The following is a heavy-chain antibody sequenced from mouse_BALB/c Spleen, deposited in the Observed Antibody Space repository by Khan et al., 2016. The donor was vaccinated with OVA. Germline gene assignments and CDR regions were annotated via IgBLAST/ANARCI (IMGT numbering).Heavy chain of an antibody. CDR2: INTYTGQP. V-gene: IGHV9-3-1*01. J-gene: IGHJ4*01. CDR1: GHTFTKYG. CDR3: ARPPYFSYVLDN. D-gene: IGHD2-10*01. Sequence: QIQLVQSGPELKKPGETVKISCKASGHTFTKYGMNWVKQAPGKGLKWMGWINTYTGQPTYADDFNGRFAFSLETSASTAYLQIKNLKNEDTATYFCARPPYFSYVLDNWGQGTSVTVSS.